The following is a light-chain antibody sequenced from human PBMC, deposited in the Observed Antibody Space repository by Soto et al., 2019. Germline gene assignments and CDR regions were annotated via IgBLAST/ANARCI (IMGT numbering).Light chain of an antibody. J-gene: IGLJ1*01. V-gene: IGLV2-23*01. CDR3: CSYALL. CDR2: EGT. Sequence: QSALTQPASVSGSPGQSITISCTGTSSDVGAYNLVSWYQQHPGKAPKLIIYEGTKRPSGVSNRFSGSKSGNTASLTISGLQAEDEADYYCCSYALLFGTGTKVTVL. CDR1: SSDVGAYNL.